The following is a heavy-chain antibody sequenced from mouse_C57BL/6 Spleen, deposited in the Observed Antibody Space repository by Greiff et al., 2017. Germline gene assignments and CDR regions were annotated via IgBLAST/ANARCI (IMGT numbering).Heavy chain of an antibody. J-gene: IGHJ4*01. V-gene: IGHV1-82*01. CDR2: IYPGDGDT. CDR1: GYAFSSSW. CDR3: AYGSSYRYAMDY. D-gene: IGHD1-1*01. Sequence: VQLQQSGPELVKPGASVKISCKASGYAFSSSWMNWVKQRPGKGLEWIGRIYPGDGDTNYNGKFKGKATLTADKSSSTAYMQLSSLTSEDSAVYFCAYGSSYRYAMDYWGQGTSVTVSS.